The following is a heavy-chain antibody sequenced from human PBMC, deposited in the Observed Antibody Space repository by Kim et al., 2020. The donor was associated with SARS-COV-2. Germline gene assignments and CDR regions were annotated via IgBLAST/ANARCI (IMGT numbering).Heavy chain of an antibody. CDR1: GFTFSSYA. J-gene: IGHJ6*02. CDR3: AKKINSDSSGWYATYYYYGMDV. D-gene: IGHD6-19*01. CDR2: ISGSGGST. V-gene: IGHV3-23*01. Sequence: GGSLRLSCAASGFTFSSYAMSWVRQAPGKGLEWVSAISGSGGSTYYADSVKGRFTISRDNSKNTLYLQMNSLRAEDTAVYYCAKKINSDSSGWYATYYYYGMDVWGQGTTVTVSS.